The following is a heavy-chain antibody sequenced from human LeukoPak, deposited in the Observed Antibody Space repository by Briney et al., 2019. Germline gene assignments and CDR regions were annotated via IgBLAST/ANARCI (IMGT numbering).Heavy chain of an antibody. V-gene: IGHV3-30*04. CDR2: ISYDGSNK. J-gene: IGHJ4*02. CDR3: ARDLRADYYDSSGFDY. CDR1: GFTFGSYA. Sequence: GGSLRLSCAASGFTFGSYAMHWVRQAPGKGLEWVAVISYDGSNKYYADSVKGRFTISRDNSKNTLYLQMNSLRAEDTAVYYCARDLRADYYDSSGFDYWGQGTLVTVSS. D-gene: IGHD3-22*01.